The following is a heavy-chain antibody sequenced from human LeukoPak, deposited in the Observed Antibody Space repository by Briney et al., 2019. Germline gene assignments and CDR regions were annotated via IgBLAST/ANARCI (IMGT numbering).Heavy chain of an antibody. V-gene: IGHV1-2*02. J-gene: IGHJ6*04. CDR1: GYLFTDYY. CDR3: TKGQDKGSPRGFMDV. Sequence: ASVKVSCALSGYLFTDYYIHWVRQAPGQGLEWMGWINPNTGGSNSAQKFQGRVTITRHRAIGIVFMELTRLTSDDTAVYYFTKGQDKGSPRGFMDVWGKGDTVPVST. CDR2: INPNTGGS. D-gene: IGHD1-26*01.